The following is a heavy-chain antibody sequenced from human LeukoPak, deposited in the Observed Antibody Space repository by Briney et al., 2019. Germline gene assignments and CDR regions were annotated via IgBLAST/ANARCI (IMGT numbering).Heavy chain of an antibody. V-gene: IGHV3-49*04. CDR2: ISSKVYGGTT. Sequence: GGSLRLSCTVSGFTFSGDAMSWVRQAPGKGLEWVGFISSKVYGGTTEYAASVKGRFTISRDNPKTIAYLQMSSLETEDTAVYSCARGPIYLRLYHGTYVWGQGNTVTVSS. CDR3: ARGPIYLRLYHGTYV. D-gene: IGHD2-2*02. CDR1: GFTFSGDA. J-gene: IGHJ6*02.